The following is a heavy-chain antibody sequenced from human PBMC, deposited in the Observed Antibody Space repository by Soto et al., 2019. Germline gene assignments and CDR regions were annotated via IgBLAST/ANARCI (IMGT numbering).Heavy chain of an antibody. D-gene: IGHD2-2*02. CDR3: ARDSIPFFDY. J-gene: IGHJ4*02. V-gene: IGHV4-61*01. Sequence: QVQLKESGPGLVKPSETLSLTCTVSDGSVNSGSYSWSWIRQPPGKGLEWIGYIYSTGNTIYNPSLKRRVTISADTSMNQFSLKLSSLTAADTAVYYCARDSIPFFDYWGQGTLVTVAS. CDR2: IYSTGNT. CDR1: DGSVNSGSYS.